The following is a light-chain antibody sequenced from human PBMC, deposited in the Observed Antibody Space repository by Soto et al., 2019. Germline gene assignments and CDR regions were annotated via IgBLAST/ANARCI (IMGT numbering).Light chain of an antibody. V-gene: IGLV1-47*02. CDR3: AAWDDSLSGFV. CDR1: SFNIGSNY. J-gene: IGLJ1*01. Sequence: SVLTQPLSASGTPGQRVTISCSGSSFNIGSNYVYWYQQLPGTAPKLLIYSNNQWPSGVPDRFSGSKSGTSASLAISGLRSEDEADYYCAAWDDSLSGFVFGTGTKLTVL. CDR2: SNN.